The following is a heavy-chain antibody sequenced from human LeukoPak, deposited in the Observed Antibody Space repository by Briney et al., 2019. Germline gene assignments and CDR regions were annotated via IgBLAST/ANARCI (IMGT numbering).Heavy chain of an antibody. CDR1: GFTFSSYA. CDR2: ISGSGGST. CDR3: AKGTDIVVVPAAQDV. V-gene: IGHV3-23*01. D-gene: IGHD2-2*01. J-gene: IGHJ6*02. Sequence: GGSLRLSCAASGFTFSSYAMSWVRQAPGKGLEWVSAISGSGGSTYYADSVKGGFTISRDNSKNTLYLQMNSLRAEDTAVYYCAKGTDIVVVPAAQDVWGQGTTVTVSS.